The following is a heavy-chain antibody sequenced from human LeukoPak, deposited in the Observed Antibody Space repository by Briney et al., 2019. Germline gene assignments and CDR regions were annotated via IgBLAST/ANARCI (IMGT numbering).Heavy chain of an antibody. CDR1: GGSIRNYY. V-gene: IGHV4-59*08. CDR3: ARQRCLGSSCHFDY. CDR2: IYYSAST. D-gene: IGHD6-13*01. Sequence: SETLSLTCTVSGGSIRNYYWSWIRQPPGKGLEWIGYIYYSASTNNNFSLKSRVTISLDTSKNQFSLKLSSVTAADTAVYYCARQRCLGSSCHFDYWGQGTLVTLSS. J-gene: IGHJ4*02.